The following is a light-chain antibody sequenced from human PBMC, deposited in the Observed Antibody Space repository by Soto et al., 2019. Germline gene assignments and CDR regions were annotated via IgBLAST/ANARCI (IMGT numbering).Light chain of an antibody. V-gene: IGKV3-20*01. CDR2: GAS. Sequence: EIVLTQSPGTLSLSPGERATLSCRASQSVSSSYLAWYQQKPGQAPRQLIYGASSRATGIPDRFSGSGSVTNFSLTITRLGLEDFAVYYCQHYRTSFGGGTRVEIK. CDR1: QSVSSSY. CDR3: QHYRTS. J-gene: IGKJ4*01.